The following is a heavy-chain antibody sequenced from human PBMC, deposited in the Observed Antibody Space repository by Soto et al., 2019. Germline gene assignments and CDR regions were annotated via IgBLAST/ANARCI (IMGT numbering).Heavy chain of an antibody. CDR3: ARGSRFEYSSSSIWFDP. CDR2: INHSGST. Sequence: SETLSLTCAVYGGSISGYYWSWVRQPPGKGLEWIGEINHSGSTNYNPSLKSRVTISVDTSKNQFSLKLSSVTAADTAVYYCARGSRFEYSSSSIWFDPWGQGTLVTVSS. V-gene: IGHV4-34*01. J-gene: IGHJ5*02. D-gene: IGHD6-6*01. CDR1: GGSISGYY.